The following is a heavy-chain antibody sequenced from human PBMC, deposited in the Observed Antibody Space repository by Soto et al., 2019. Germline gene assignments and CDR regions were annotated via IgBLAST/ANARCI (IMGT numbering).Heavy chain of an antibody. CDR3: ARVPRDCSNGVCYRALDY. D-gene: IGHD2-8*01. CDR1: GGSISTYY. J-gene: IGHJ4*02. V-gene: IGHV4-59*01. CDR2: IYYSGST. Sequence: SETLSLTCTVSGGSISTYYWSWIRQPPGKGLEWIGHIYYSGSTSYYPSLKSRATISVDTSKNQFSLKLSSVTAADTAVYYCARVPRDCSNGVCYRALDYWGQGILVTVSS.